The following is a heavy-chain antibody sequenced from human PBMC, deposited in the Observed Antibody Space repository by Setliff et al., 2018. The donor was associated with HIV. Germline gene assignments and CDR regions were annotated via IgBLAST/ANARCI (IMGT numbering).Heavy chain of an antibody. V-gene: IGHV4-34*01. D-gene: IGHD2-15*01. J-gene: IGHJ4*02. Sequence: PSETLSLTCAVYDGSLSSYYWSWIRQSTGKGLEWIGEINDSGTTNYNPSLESRVTMLRDMSKNQLSLKLSSVTAADTAVYFCARGPIRYSSGVRWFLGVESWYSGIDYWGQGTRVTVSS. CDR3: ARGPIRYSSGVRWFLGVESWYSGIDY. CDR1: DGSLSSYY. CDR2: INDSGTT.